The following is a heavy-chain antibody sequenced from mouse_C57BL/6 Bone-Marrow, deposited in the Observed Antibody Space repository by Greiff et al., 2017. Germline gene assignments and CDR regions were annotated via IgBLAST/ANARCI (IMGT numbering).Heavy chain of an antibody. V-gene: IGHV1-81*01. J-gene: IGHJ2*01. CDR2: IFPRSGNT. Sequence: VQLQQSGAELARPGASVKLSCKASGYTFTSYGISWVKQRTGQGLEWIGEIFPRSGNTYYNEKFKGKDTLTADNSSSTEYLVLRRLPSEDSAVYFCASDHYYGSSPYYFDDWGQGTTLTVSS. D-gene: IGHD1-1*01. CDR3: ASDHYYGSSPYYFDD. CDR1: GYTFTSYG.